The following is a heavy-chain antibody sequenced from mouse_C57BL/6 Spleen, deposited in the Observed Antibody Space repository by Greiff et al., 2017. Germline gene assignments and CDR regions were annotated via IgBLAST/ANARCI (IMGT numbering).Heavy chain of an antibody. CDR3: ARRERDY. Sequence: VQLQQSGAELARPGASVKMSCKASGYTFTSYTTHWVKQRPGQGLEWIGYINPSSGYTKYNQKFKDKATLTADKSSSTAYMQLSSLTSEDTAVYYCARRERDYWGQGTTLTVSA. CDR2: INPSSGYT. J-gene: IGHJ2*01. CDR1: GYTFTSYT. V-gene: IGHV1-4*01.